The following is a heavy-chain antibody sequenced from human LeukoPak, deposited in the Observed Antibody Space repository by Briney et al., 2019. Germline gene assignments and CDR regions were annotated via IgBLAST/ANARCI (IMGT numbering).Heavy chain of an antibody. Sequence: GGSLRLSCAASGFTFSSYWMSWVRQAPGKGLEWVANIKQDGSEKYYVDSVKGRFTISRDNAKNSLYLQMNSQRAEDTAVYYCAREILNDYINWFDPWGQGTLVTVSS. CDR2: IKQDGSEK. CDR3: AREILNDYINWFDP. J-gene: IGHJ5*02. D-gene: IGHD4-11*01. V-gene: IGHV3-7*01. CDR1: GFTFSSYW.